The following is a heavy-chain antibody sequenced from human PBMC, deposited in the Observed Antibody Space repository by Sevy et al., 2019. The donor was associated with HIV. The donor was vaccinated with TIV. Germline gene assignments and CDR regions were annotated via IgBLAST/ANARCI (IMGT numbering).Heavy chain of an antibody. V-gene: IGHV3-72*01. CDR3: ARVMRRILWWSLYS. D-gene: IGHD2-21*01. CDR1: EFTFSSYA. CDR2: IGNKANSYTT. Sequence: GGSLRLSCSASEFTFSSYAMSWVRQAPGKGLEWVGRIGNKANSYTTESAASVKGRFTISRDDSKNSLYLQMHSLKTDDTAVYYCARVMRRILWWSLYSWGQGTLVTVSS. J-gene: IGHJ4*02.